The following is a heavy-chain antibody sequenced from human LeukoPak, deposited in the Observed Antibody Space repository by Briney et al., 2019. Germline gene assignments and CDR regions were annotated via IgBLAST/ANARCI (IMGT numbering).Heavy chain of an antibody. Sequence: SETLSLTCAVYGGSFSGYYWSWIRQPPGKGLEWIGEINHSGSTNYNPSLKSRVTISVDTSKNQFSLKMSSVTAADTAVYYCARFYGSGSYSQPLNWFDPWGQGTLVTVSS. CDR2: INHSGST. V-gene: IGHV4-34*01. J-gene: IGHJ5*02. CDR1: GGSFSGYY. CDR3: ARFYGSGSYSQPLNWFDP. D-gene: IGHD3-10*01.